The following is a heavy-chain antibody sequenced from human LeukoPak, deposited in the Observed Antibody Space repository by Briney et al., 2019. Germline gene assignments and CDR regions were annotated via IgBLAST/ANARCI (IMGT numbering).Heavy chain of an antibody. Sequence: KPSETLSLTCTVSGGSISSYYWSWIRQPPGKGLEWIGYIYYSGSTNYNPSLKSRVTISVDTSKNQFSLKLSSVTAADTAVYYCARWVPYDSRGSGFDYWGQGTLVTVSS. D-gene: IGHD3-22*01. CDR1: GGSISSYY. CDR3: ARWVPYDSRGSGFDY. J-gene: IGHJ4*02. V-gene: IGHV4-59*01. CDR2: IYYSGST.